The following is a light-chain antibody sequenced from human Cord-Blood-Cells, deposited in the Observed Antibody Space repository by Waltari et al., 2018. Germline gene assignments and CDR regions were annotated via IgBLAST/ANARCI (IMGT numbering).Light chain of an antibody. V-gene: IGLV2-11*01. Sequence: QSALTQPRSVSGSPGQSVTIPCTGTSSDVGGYNHVSWYQQHPGQAPKLMIYDVSKRPSGVPDRFSGSKSGNTASLTISGLQAEDEADYYCCSYAGSYTWVFGGGTKLTVL. CDR2: DVS. CDR3: CSYAGSYTWV. CDR1: SSDVGGYNH. J-gene: IGLJ3*02.